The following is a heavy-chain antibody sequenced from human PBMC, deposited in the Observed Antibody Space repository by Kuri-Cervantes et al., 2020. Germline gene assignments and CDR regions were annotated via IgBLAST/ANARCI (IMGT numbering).Heavy chain of an antibody. V-gene: IGHV3-7*01. CDR3: ARMTYYYDSSVPYYYYGMDV. D-gene: IGHD3-22*01. J-gene: IGHJ6*02. Sequence: GGSLRLSCAASGFTFSSYAMHWVRQAPGKGLEWMANINEDGSKKYFVDSVKGRLTVSRDNAKNSLYLQMNSLRAEDTAVYYCARMTYYYDSSVPYYYYGMDVWGQGTTVTVSS. CDR1: GFTFSSYA. CDR2: INEDGSKK.